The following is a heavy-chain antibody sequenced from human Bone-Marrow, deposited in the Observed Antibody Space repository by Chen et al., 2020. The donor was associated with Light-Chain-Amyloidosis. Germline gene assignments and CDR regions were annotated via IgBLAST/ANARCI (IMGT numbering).Heavy chain of an antibody. J-gene: IGHJ6*02. CDR2: IWYDGSNQ. CDR3: ARWADEKKMDV. V-gene: IGHV3-33*01. Sequence: QVQLVESGGGVVQPGRSLRLPCAASGCTFRSHGMHWVRQAPGKGLEWVAVIWYDGSNQYYADSVKGRFTISRDNSMNTLYLQMNSLRVEDTAVYYCARWADEKKMDVWGQGTTVTVSS. CDR1: GCTFRSHG.